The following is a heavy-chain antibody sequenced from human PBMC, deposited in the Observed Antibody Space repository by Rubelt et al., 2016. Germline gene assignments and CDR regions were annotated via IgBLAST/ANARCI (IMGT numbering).Heavy chain of an antibody. Sequence: QVQLVQSGAEVKKPGASVKVSCKAAGYSFTTYSIHWVRQAPGQRLEWMGWVHAGNGNTKYSQKFKGRVPITRDTSASTAYMELSSLRSEDTAIYYCATGYSSGWYVAYWGQGTLVTVSS. J-gene: IGHJ4*02. D-gene: IGHD6-19*01. CDR1: GYSFTTYS. CDR3: ATGYSSGWYVAY. V-gene: IGHV1-3*01. CDR2: VHAGNGNT.